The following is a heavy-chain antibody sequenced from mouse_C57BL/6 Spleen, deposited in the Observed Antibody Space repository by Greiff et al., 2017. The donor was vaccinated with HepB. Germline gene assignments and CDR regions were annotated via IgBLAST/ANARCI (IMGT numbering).Heavy chain of an antibody. CDR1: GYSITSGYY. V-gene: IGHV3-6*01. D-gene: IGHD2-3*01. CDR2: ISYDGSN. Sequence: VQLKESGPGLVKPSQSLSLTCSVPGYSITSGYYWNWIRQFPGNKLEWMGYISYDGSNNYNPSLKNRISITRDTSKNQFFLKLNSVTTEDTATYYCAREGLLRAMDYWGQGTSVTVSS. J-gene: IGHJ4*01. CDR3: AREGLLRAMDY.